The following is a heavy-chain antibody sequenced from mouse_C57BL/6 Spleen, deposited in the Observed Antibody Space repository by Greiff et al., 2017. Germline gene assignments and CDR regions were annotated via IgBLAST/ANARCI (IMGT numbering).Heavy chain of an antibody. CDR2: IDPSDSYT. Sequence: QVQLQQPGAELVMPGASVKLSCTASGYTFTSYWMHWVKQRPGQGLEWIGEIDPSDSYTNYNQKFKGKSTLTVDKSSTTAYMQLSSLTSEDSAVYYCARLGDDQSDYYAMDYWGQGTSVTVSS. CDR1: GYTFTSYW. V-gene: IGHV1-69*01. CDR3: ARLGDDQSDYYAMDY. J-gene: IGHJ4*01. D-gene: IGHD2-3*01.